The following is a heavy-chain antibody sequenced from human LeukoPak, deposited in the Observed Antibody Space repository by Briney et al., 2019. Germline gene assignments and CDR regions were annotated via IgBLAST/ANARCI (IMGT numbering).Heavy chain of an antibody. CDR2: IYPSDSDT. J-gene: IGHJ5*02. V-gene: IGHV5-51*01. CDR3: ARGPIVVVAAADTNWFDP. Sequence: GVSLKISCKGSGYSFTNYWIGWVRQMPGKGLEWMGIIYPSDSDTTYSPSFQGQVTISADKSISTAYLQWSSLKASDTAMYYCARGPIVVVAAADTNWFDPWGQGTMVTVSS. D-gene: IGHD2-2*01. CDR1: GYSFTNYW.